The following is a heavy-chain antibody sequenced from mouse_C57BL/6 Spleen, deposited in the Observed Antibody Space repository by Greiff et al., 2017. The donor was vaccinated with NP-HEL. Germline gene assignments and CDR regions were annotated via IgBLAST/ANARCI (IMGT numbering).Heavy chain of an antibody. CDR2: IDPEDGDT. CDR1: GFNIKDYY. D-gene: IGHD1-1*01. J-gene: IGHJ3*01. V-gene: IGHV14-1*01. Sequence: DVQLQESGAELVRPGASVKLSCTASGFNIKDYYMHWVKQRPEQGLEWIGRIDPEDGDTEYAPKFQGKATMTADTSSNTAYLQLSSLTSEDTAVYYCTTDGSSYPWFAYWGQGTLVTVSA. CDR3: TTDGSSYPWFAY.